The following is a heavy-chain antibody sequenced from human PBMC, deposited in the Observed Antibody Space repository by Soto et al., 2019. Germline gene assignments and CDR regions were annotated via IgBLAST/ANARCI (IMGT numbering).Heavy chain of an antibody. CDR1: GYTLTELS. V-gene: IGHV1-24*01. D-gene: IGHD5-18*01. CDR2: FDPEDGET. CDR3: ATLRIRSGGYSYDSVAPDGVYYFDY. J-gene: IGHJ4*02. Sequence: ASVKVSCQVSGYTLTELSMHWVRQAPGKGLEWMGGFDPEDGETIYAQKFQGRVTMTEDTSTDTAYMELSSLRSEDTAVYYCATLRIRSGGYSYDSVAPDGVYYFDYWGQGTLVTVSS.